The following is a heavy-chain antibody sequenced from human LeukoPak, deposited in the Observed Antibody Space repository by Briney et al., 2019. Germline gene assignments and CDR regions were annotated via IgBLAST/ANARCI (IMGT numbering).Heavy chain of an antibody. D-gene: IGHD2-8*01. CDR1: GFTFSSYS. Sequence: GGSLRLSCAASGFTFSSYSMNWVRQAPGKGLEWVSSISSSSSYIYYADSVKGRFTISRDNAKNSLYLQMNSLRAEDTAVYYCARDFGARHVLTTYYYYMDVWGKGTTVTVSS. CDR2: ISSSSSYI. J-gene: IGHJ6*03. V-gene: IGHV3-21*01. CDR3: ARDFGARHVLTTYYYYMDV.